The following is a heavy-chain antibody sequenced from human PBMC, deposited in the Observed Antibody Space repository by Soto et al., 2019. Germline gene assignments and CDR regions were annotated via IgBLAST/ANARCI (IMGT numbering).Heavy chain of an antibody. Sequence: SETLSLTCVVSGYSISSGYYWGWIRQPPGKGREWIGSIYHSGTTYYNPSLKSRVTISLDTSRNQFSLKLTSVTAADTAVYYCARSLLTSSWYAGSWGQGTLVTVSS. J-gene: IGHJ5*02. D-gene: IGHD6-13*01. CDR3: ARSLLTSSWYAGS. CDR1: GYSISSGYY. V-gene: IGHV4-38-2*01. CDR2: IYHSGTT.